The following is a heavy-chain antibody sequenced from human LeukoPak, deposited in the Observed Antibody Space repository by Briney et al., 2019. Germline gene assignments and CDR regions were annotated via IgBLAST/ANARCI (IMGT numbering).Heavy chain of an antibody. CDR3: ATSQYPIAAADNWFDP. CDR2: IYYSGTT. J-gene: IGHJ5*02. V-gene: IGHV4-39*01. CDR1: GGSMSSSSYY. Sequence: SETLSLTCTVSGGSMSSSSYYWYWAWIRQPAGKGLEWIGTIYYSGTTYSNPSLKSRVTMSVDTSKNHFSLKLTSVTAADTAVYYCATSQYPIAAADNWFDPWGQGSLVTVSS. D-gene: IGHD6-13*01.